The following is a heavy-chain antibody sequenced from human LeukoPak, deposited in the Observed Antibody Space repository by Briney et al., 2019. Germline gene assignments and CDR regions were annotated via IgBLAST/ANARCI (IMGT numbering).Heavy chain of an antibody. J-gene: IGHJ4*02. V-gene: IGHV3-30*18. CDR3: AKDGNPYSSSYYYFDY. CDR2: ISYDGSNK. Sequence: PGGSLRLSCAASGFTFSSYVMHWVRQAPGKGLEWVAVISYDGSNKYYADSVKGRFTISRDNSKNTLYVQMNSLRAEDTAVYYCAKDGNPYSSSYYYFDYWGQGTLVTVPS. D-gene: IGHD6-13*01. CDR1: GFTFSSYV.